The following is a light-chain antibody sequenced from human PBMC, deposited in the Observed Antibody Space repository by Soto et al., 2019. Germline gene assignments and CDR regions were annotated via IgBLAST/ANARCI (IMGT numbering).Light chain of an antibody. V-gene: IGKV3-20*01. CDR3: QQYGTSPPLT. CDR1: QSLSSSY. CDR2: GAS. J-gene: IGKJ4*01. Sequence: EIVLTQSPGTLSLSPGERATLSCRASQSLSSSYLARYQQKPGQAPRLLIYGASSRATGIPDRFSGSGSATDFTLTISRLEPEDFAVYYCQQYGTSPPLTFGGGTKVEIK.